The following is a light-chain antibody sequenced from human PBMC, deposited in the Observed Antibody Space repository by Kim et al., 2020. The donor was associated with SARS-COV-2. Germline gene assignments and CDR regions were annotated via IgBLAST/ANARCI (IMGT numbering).Light chain of an antibody. CDR2: ATS. CDR3: QHYRCYSPT. V-gene: IGKV1-16*01. J-gene: IGKJ1*01. Sequence: ASVGDRVTITCRASEDFHHHLAWFQQKPEKAPKSLIFATSTLQTGVPSRFSGSRSGTDFTLTISTQQPEDSATYYCQHYRCYSPTFGQGTKVDIK. CDR1: EDFHHH.